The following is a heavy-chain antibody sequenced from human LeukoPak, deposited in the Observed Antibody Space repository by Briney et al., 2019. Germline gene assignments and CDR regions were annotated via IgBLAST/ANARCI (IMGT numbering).Heavy chain of an antibody. Sequence: SETLSLTCTVSGGSISSYYWSWIRQPPGKGLEWIGYIYYSGSTNYNPSLKSRVTISVDTSKNQFSLKLSSVTAADTAVYYCAREDFYDSGSNDYWGQGTLVTVSS. J-gene: IGHJ4*02. CDR3: AREDFYDSGSNDY. V-gene: IGHV4-59*01. D-gene: IGHD3-22*01. CDR2: IYYSGST. CDR1: GGSISSYY.